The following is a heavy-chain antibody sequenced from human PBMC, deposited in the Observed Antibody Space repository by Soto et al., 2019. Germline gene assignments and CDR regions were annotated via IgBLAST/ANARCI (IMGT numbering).Heavy chain of an antibody. CDR3: ATRDTGRVY. V-gene: IGHV4-4*02. D-gene: IGHD5-18*01. Sequence: SETPSLTCAVSGVSIGSHDWWTWVRQPPGKGLEWIGESHQSGNTNYNSSLESRVTISLDKSKNHFSLQLSSVTVADTAVYYCATRDTGRVYWGQGTLVTVSS. CDR1: GVSIGSHDW. CDR2: SHQSGNT. J-gene: IGHJ4*02.